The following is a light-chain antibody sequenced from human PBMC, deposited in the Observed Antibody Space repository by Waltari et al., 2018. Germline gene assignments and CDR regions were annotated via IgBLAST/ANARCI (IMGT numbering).Light chain of an antibody. CDR1: SSTLGSNT. CDR3: ATWDDSVSGVV. V-gene: IGLV1-47*01. CDR2: RTN. Sequence: QSVLAQPPSASGTPGQRVTISCSGGSSTLGSNTVFGYQEVPGTTPKLLIYRTNQRPSVVPDRFAGSKSGTSASRAISGLRSEDEADYYCATWDDSVSGVVFGGGTKLTVL. J-gene: IGLJ2*01.